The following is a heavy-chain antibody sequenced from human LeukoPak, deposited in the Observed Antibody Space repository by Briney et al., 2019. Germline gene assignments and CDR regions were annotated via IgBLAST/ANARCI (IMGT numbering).Heavy chain of an antibody. J-gene: IGHJ1*01. CDR2: IYTSGST. CDR1: GGSISSGSYY. D-gene: IGHD1-26*01. CDR3: ARVGSKWELPN. Sequence: PSESLSLTCTVSGGSISSGSYYWSWIRQPAGKGLEWIGRIYTSGSTNYNPSLKSRVTISVDTSKNQFSLKLSSVTAADTAVYYCARVGSKWELPNWGQGTLVTVSS. V-gene: IGHV4-61*02.